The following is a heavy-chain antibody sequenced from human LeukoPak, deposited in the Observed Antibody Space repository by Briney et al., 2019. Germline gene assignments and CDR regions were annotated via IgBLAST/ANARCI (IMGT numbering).Heavy chain of an antibody. CDR3: ARVAYSYGSLWYYYYYMDV. D-gene: IGHD5-18*01. Sequence: ASVKVSCKASGYTFTGYYMHWVRQAPGQGLEWMGWISAYNGNTNYAQKLQGRVTMTTDTSTSTAYMELRSLRSDDTAVYYCARVAYSYGSLWYYYYYMDVWGKGTTVTVSS. CDR2: ISAYNGNT. J-gene: IGHJ6*03. CDR1: GYTFTGYY. V-gene: IGHV1-18*04.